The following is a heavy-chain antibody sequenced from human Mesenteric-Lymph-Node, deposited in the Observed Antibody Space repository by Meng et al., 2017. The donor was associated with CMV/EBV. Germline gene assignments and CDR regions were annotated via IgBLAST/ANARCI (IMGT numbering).Heavy chain of an antibody. Sequence: GGSLRLSCGASGFSFSSYAMHWVRQAPGKGLEWVAVLSHDGRGKYYADSVKGRFTTSRDNSNNTLFLQMDSLRPEDTAVYYCARDHGVAVAGTDPPYLGMDVWGQGTTVTVSS. D-gene: IGHD6-19*01. CDR2: LSHDGRGK. J-gene: IGHJ6*02. V-gene: IGHV3-30*04. CDR1: GFSFSSYA. CDR3: ARDHGVAVAGTDPPYLGMDV.